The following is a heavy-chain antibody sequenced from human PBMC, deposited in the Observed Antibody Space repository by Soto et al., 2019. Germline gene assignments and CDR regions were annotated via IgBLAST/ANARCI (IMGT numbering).Heavy chain of an antibody. CDR2: INWNGDRT. V-gene: IGHV3-20*04. CDR3: ARDPDDSTGWYDY. Sequence: EVQLVESGGGVVRPGESLRLSCSASGLTFDDYSMSWVRHVPGKGLEWVSTINWNGDRTSYADSVRGRFTISRDNAKSSLYLQMNSLRAEDTAFYYCARDPDDSTGWYDYWGQGTLVTVSS. D-gene: IGHD6-19*01. J-gene: IGHJ4*02. CDR1: GLTFDDYS.